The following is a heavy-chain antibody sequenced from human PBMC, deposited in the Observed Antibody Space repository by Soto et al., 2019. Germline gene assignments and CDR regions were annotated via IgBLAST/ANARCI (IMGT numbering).Heavy chain of an antibody. J-gene: IGHJ5*02. CDR3: AHRVGGQLS. V-gene: IGHV2-5*02. Sequence: QITLKESGPTLVKPTQTLTLTCTFSGFSLSTTGVGVGWIRQPPGKALDWLALIYWDGDKRYSPSLKSRLTITKDTSKNQVLLTMTNMDPMDTATYYCAHRVGGQLSWGQGTLVTVSS. D-gene: IGHD1-1*01. CDR2: IYWDGDK. CDR1: GFSLSTTGVG.